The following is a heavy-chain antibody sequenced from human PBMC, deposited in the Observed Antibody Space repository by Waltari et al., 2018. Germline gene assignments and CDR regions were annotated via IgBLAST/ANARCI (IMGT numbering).Heavy chain of an antibody. Sequence: QVQLLQSGAEVKPPGASVMVSCRASGYAFTSSDINWVRQAPGQGLEWMGWMNPNSGNTGYAQKFQGRVTMTRNTAISTAYMELSSLRPEDTAVYYCARETSASDYCGQGTLVTVSS. J-gene: IGHJ4*02. V-gene: IGHV1-8*01. CDR3: ARETSASDY. CDR2: MNPNSGNT. CDR1: GYAFTSSD.